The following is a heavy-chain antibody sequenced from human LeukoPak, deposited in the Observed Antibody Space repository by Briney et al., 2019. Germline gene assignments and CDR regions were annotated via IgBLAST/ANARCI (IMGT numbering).Heavy chain of an antibody. CDR3: GRDWKLDY. Sequence: GGSLRLSCAASGFTFSRYWMNWVRQTPGKGLEWVSAISDDGGDTKYAESVKGRLTISRDNSRNRLYLQMNSLRVEDTAIYYCGRDWKLDYWGQGILVTVSS. CDR1: GFTFSRYW. J-gene: IGHJ4*02. CDR2: ISDDGGDT. D-gene: IGHD1-1*01. V-gene: IGHV3-23*01.